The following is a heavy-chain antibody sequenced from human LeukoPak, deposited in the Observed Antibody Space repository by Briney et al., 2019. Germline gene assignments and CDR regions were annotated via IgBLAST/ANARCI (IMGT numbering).Heavy chain of an antibody. CDR1: GFIFSNYA. CDR3: ARDPSGDQLPFYYYYYYGMDI. V-gene: IGHV3-30-3*01. Sequence: GGSLRLSCAASGFIFSNYAMHWVRQAPGKGLEWVAVISYEGNNKYYADSVKGRFTISRDNAKNSLYLQMNSLRAEDTAVYYCARDPSGDQLPFYYYYYYGMDIWGQGTTVTVSS. CDR2: ISYEGNNK. D-gene: IGHD2-2*01. J-gene: IGHJ6*02.